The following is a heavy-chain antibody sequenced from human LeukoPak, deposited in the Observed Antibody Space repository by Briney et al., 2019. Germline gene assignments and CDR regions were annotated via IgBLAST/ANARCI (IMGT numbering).Heavy chain of an antibody. D-gene: IGHD6-13*01. J-gene: IGHJ4*02. CDR1: GFTFSSYS. V-gene: IGHV3-21*01. Sequence: GGSLRLSCAAYGFTFSSYSMNWVRQAPGKGLEWVSSISSSSSYIYYADSVKGRFTISRDNAKNSLYLQMNSLRAEDTAVYYCASRAYIAAAGPVDYWGQGTLVTVSS. CDR3: ASRAYIAAAGPVDY. CDR2: ISSSSSYI.